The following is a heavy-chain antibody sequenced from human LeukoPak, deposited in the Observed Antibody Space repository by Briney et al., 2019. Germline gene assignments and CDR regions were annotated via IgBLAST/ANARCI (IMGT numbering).Heavy chain of an antibody. CDR1: GGSFCGDY. J-gene: IGHJ3*02. D-gene: IGHD3-22*01. Sequence: LGTLSLTCAVSGGSFCGDYWSWIRQPPGEGLEWSGYIYYSVSTYYNPSLTRRVTISVDTSKNQFSLKLSSLPAADTAVYYCARGITMIVVAESEIDAFDIWGQGPMVTVSS. CDR3: ARGITMIVVAESEIDAFDI. V-gene: IGHV4-59*12. CDR2: IYYSVST.